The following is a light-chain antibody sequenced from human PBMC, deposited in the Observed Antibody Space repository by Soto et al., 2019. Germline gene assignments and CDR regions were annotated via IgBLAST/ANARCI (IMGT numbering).Light chain of an antibody. V-gene: IGLV3-9*01. J-gene: IGLJ3*02. CDR3: QVWDSSTERV. Sequence: SYELTQPLSVSVALGQTARITCGGNNIGSKNMHWYQQKPGQAPVLVIYRDSNRPSGIPERFSGSNSGNTATLTISRAQAGDEADYYCQVWDSSTERVFGGGTKLTVL. CDR2: RDS. CDR1: NIGSKN.